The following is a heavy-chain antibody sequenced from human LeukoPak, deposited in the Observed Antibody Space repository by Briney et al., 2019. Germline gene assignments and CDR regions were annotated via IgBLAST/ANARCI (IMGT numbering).Heavy chain of an antibody. D-gene: IGHD3-9*01. J-gene: IGHJ6*02. CDR1: GGSFSVYY. V-gene: IGHV4-34*01. CDR2: INHSGST. Sequence: SETLSLTCAVYGGSFSVYYCSWIRQPPGKGLESIGEINHSGSTNYNPSLKSRVTISVDTSKNQFSLKLSSVTAADTAVYYCARVFWSPLTGSGMDVWGQGTTVTVSS. CDR3: ARVFWSPLTGSGMDV.